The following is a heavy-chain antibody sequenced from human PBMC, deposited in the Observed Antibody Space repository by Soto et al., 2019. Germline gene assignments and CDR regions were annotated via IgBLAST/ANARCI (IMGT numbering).Heavy chain of an antibody. CDR1: RFSLSNYW. V-gene: IGHV3-74*01. CDR2: ISNDGSST. CDR3: TRHSGYCTGTSCYRQGFDP. D-gene: IGHD2-2*02. Sequence: GGSLRLSCAASRFSLSNYWMHWVRQAPGKGLVWVSRISNDGSSTSYADSVKGRLTISRDNAKNTLYLQMNSLRAEETAVYYCTRHSGYCTGTSCYRQGFDPWGQGTLVTVSS. J-gene: IGHJ5*02.